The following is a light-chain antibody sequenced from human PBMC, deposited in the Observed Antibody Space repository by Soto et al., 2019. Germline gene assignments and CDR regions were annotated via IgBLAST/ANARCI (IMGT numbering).Light chain of an antibody. CDR3: QQYNRLIT. CDR2: DAT. Sequence: DIQMTQSPSILSASVGDSVTITCRASQTIDSWVAWYQQKPGKAPKLLVYDATSLESGVSSRFSGSEYGTDFTLSINNLQPDDFATYYCQQYNRLITFGQGTRLEI. CDR1: QTIDSW. J-gene: IGKJ5*01. V-gene: IGKV1-5*01.